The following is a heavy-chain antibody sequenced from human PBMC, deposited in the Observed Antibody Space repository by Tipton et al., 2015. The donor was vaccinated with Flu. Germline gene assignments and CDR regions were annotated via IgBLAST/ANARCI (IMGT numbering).Heavy chain of an antibody. CDR3: AKAGIAVAGTFDY. V-gene: IGHV3-23*01. J-gene: IGHJ4*02. Sequence: SLRLSCAASGFTFSSYAMSWVRQAPGKGLEWVSATSGSGGSTYYADSVKGRFTISGDNSKNTLYLQMNSLRAEDTAVYYCAKAGIAVAGTFDYWGQGTLVTVSS. CDR2: TSGSGGST. D-gene: IGHD6-19*01. CDR1: GFTFSSYA.